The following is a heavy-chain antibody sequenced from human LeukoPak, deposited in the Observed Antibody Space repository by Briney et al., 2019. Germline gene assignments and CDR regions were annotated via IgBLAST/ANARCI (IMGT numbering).Heavy chain of an antibody. Sequence: GRSLRLSCAASGFSFNNYAMHWVRQAPGKGLEWVALIPYDTTNKKYYADSVKGRFSISRDNSKNTLYLQMNSLRAEDTAVYYCARVGLYDFWSASPFDSWGQGTLVTVSS. J-gene: IGHJ4*02. V-gene: IGHV3-30*04. CDR2: IPYDTTNK. D-gene: IGHD3-3*01. CDR1: GFSFNNYA. CDR3: ARVGLYDFWSASPFDS.